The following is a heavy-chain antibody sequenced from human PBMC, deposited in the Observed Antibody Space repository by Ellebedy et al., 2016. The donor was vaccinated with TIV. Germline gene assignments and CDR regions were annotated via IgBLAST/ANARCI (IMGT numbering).Heavy chain of an antibody. CDR3: ARDQFRDVFGSGSNYYGMDV. Sequence: SQTLSLTXXISGDSVSSNSAAWNWIRQSPSRGLEWLGRTYYRSKWYNDYAVSVKSRITINPDTSKNQFSLQLNSVTPEDTAVYYCARDQFRDVFGSGSNYYGMDVWGQGTTVTVSS. CDR2: TYYRSKWYN. CDR1: GDSVSSNSAA. J-gene: IGHJ6*02. D-gene: IGHD3-10*01. V-gene: IGHV6-1*01.